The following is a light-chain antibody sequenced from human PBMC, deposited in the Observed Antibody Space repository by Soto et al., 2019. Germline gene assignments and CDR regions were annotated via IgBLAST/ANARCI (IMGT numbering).Light chain of an antibody. CDR3: QQRGGSPPTWT. J-gene: IGKJ1*01. CDR2: GAS. Sequence: EIVLTQSPGTLSLSPGERATLSCRASQSVTNNQFAWFRQKPGQAPRLLIWGASNRATGIPDRFSGSGSGTDFTLTISSLKPEDFAVYYCQQRGGSPPTWTFGQGTKVDIK. V-gene: IGKV3-20*01. CDR1: QSVTNNQ.